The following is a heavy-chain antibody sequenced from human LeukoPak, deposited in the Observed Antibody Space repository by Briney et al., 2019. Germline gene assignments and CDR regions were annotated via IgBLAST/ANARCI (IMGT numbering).Heavy chain of an antibody. D-gene: IGHD3-9*01. Sequence: GGSLRLSCAASGVTVSDNYMSWVRQAPGKGLEWVSLIYSGGSAYYADSVKGRFTISRDNSKNTLYLQMNYLRAEDTAVYYCAKDPTSVGGRHDWLLDSWGQGTLVTVSS. CDR3: AKDPTSVGGRHDWLLDS. CDR2: IYSGGSA. V-gene: IGHV3-53*01. CDR1: GVTVSDNY. J-gene: IGHJ5*02.